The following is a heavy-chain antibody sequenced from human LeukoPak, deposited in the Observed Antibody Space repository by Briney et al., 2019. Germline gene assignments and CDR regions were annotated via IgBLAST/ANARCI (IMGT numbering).Heavy chain of an antibody. CDR1: GGSINNYY. D-gene: IGHD3-9*01. CDR2: ISYSGST. Sequence: KTSETLSLTCTVSGGSINNYYWSWIRQPPGKGLEWIGYISYSGSTNYNPSLKSRVTISVDTSKNQFSLKLSSVTAADTAVYYCARGGGYDILTGYYKGPSGWFDPWGQGTLVTVSS. J-gene: IGHJ5*02. V-gene: IGHV4-59*01. CDR3: ARGGGYDILTGYYKGPSGWFDP.